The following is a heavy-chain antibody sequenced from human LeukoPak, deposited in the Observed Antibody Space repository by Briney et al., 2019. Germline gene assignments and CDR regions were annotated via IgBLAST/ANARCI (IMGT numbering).Heavy chain of an antibody. D-gene: IGHD1-1*01. CDR2: IGTAGDT. J-gene: IGHJ4*02. CDR3: ARVAKERVGGVYYFDY. CDR1: GFTFSDYD. Sequence: GGSLRLSCAASGFTFSDYDMHWVRQATGKGPERVSAIGTAGDTYYTGSVKGRFTISRENAKNSLYLQMNSLRAGDTAVYYCARVAKERVGGVYYFDYWGQGTLVTVSS. V-gene: IGHV3-13*01.